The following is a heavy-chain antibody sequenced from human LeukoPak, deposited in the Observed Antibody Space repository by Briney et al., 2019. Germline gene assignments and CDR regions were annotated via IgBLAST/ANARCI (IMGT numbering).Heavy chain of an antibody. J-gene: IGHJ4*02. Sequence: GGSLRLSCAASGFTFNTYTMNWVRQAPGKGLEWVAVIWYDGSNKYYADSVKGRFTISRDNSKNTLYLQMNSLRAEDTAVYYCAREGGQYSGSYPDYWGQGTLVTVSS. CDR2: IWYDGSNK. V-gene: IGHV3-33*08. CDR1: GFTFNTYT. D-gene: IGHD1-26*01. CDR3: AREGGQYSGSYPDY.